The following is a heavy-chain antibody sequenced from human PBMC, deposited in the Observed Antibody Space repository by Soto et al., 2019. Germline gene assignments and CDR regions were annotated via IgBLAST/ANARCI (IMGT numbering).Heavy chain of an antibody. J-gene: IGHJ4*02. CDR3: ARGLPPNWNDRDY. V-gene: IGHV1-69*13. D-gene: IGHD1-20*01. Sequence: SVKVSCKASGGTLSSYAISWVRQAPGQGLEWMGGIIPIFGTANYAQKFQGRVTITADESTSTAYMELSSLRSEDTAVYYCARGLPPNWNDRDYWGQGTLVTVSS. CDR2: IIPIFGTA. CDR1: GGTLSSYA.